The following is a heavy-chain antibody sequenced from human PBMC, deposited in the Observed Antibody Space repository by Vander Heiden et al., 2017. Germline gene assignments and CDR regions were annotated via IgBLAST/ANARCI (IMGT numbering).Heavy chain of an antibody. V-gene: IGHV3-30*01. J-gene: IGHJ6*02. CDR2: ISYDGSNK. CDR3: ARDSAGIGYDGWSGCYCGPYYYYGMDV. Sequence: SSYAMHWVRQAPGKGLEWVAVISYDGSNKYYADYVKGRFTISRDNSTNRLYLQMNSLRAEETAVYYCARDSAGIGYDGWSGCYCGPYYYYGMDVWGQGTTGNVAS. CDR1: SSYA. D-gene: IGHD3-3*01.